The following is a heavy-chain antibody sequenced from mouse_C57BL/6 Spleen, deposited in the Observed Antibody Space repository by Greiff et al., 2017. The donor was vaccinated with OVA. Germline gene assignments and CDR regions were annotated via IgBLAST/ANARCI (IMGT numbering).Heavy chain of an antibody. J-gene: IGHJ1*03. D-gene: IGHD2-4*01. V-gene: IGHV1-61*01. CDR3: ARDDYDGGYFDV. CDR1: GYTFTSYW. Sequence: QVQLQQPGAELVRPGSSVKLSCKASGYTFTSYWMDWVKQRPGQGLEWIGNIYPSDSETHYNQKFKDKATLTVDKSSSTAYMQLSSLTSADSAVYYCARDDYDGGYFDVWGTGTTVTVSS. CDR2: IYPSDSET.